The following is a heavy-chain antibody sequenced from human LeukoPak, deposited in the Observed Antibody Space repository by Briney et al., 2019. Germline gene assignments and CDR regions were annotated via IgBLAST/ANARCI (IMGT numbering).Heavy chain of an antibody. CDR3: ARSYQTDSSGYYYPYYYYMDV. D-gene: IGHD3-22*01. J-gene: IGHJ6*03. CDR1: GYSISSGYY. CDR2: IYHSGST. Sequence: SETLSLTCAVSGYSISSGYYWGWIRQPPGKGLEWIGSIYHSGSTYYNPSLKRRVTISVDTSKNQFSLKLSSVTAADTAVYYCARSYQTDSSGYYYPYYYYMDVWGKGTTVTVSS. V-gene: IGHV4-38-2*01.